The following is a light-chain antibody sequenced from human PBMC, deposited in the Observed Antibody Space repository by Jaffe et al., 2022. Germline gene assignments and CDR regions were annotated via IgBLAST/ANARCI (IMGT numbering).Light chain of an antibody. V-gene: IGKV1D-12*01. CDR3: QQGNEFPYT. J-gene: IGKJ2*01. CDR1: RGVGTW. CDR2: HAS. Sequence: DIQMTQSPSSVSASVGDRVTITCRASRGVGTWLGWYQLKPGKAPKLLISHASSLQSGVPSRFSGSGFGTEFTLTIASLQPEDFASYYCQQGNEFPYTFGQGTRLEIK.